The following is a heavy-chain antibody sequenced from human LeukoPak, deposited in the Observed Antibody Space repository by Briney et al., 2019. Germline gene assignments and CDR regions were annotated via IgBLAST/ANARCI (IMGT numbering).Heavy chain of an antibody. J-gene: IGHJ6*02. Sequence: ASVKVSCKASGGTFSSYAISWVRQAPGQGLEWMGRIIPILGIANYAQKFQGRVTITADKSTSTAYTELSSLRSEDTAVYYCARGHDILTDYYYYGMDVWGQGTTVTVSS. D-gene: IGHD3-9*01. V-gene: IGHV1-69*04. CDR1: GGTFSSYA. CDR3: ARGHDILTDYYYYGMDV. CDR2: IIPILGIA.